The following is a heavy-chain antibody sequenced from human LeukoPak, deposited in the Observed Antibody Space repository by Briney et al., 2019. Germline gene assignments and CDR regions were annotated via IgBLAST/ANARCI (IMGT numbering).Heavy chain of an antibody. Sequence: PSQTLSLTCTVSGASISGDGYYWSCVRQPPGKGLERIGYIYYSGDTYYYPSLESRFTISVDTSKNQFSLKLSSVTAADTAVYYCARVSAATTNPRFDFWGQGTLGTVSS. CDR3: ARVSAATTNPRFDF. CDR2: IYYSGDT. D-gene: IGHD5-24*01. J-gene: IGHJ4*02. CDR1: GASISGDGYY. V-gene: IGHV4-31*03.